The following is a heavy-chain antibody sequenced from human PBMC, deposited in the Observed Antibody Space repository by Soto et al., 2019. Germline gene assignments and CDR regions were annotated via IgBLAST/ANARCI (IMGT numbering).Heavy chain of an antibody. J-gene: IGHJ6*02. Sequence: SGPTLVNPTETLTLTCTFAGFSLTSPGMCVSWIRQSPGKALEWLALIERDDDDKYYSTSLKTRLTISKDTRKNQVVLTMANMEPADTATYYCARSIRGPRRFNGMDVWGQGTTVTVSS. CDR3: ARSIRGPRRFNGMDV. D-gene: IGHD1-20*01. V-gene: IGHV2-70*13. CDR2: IERDDDDK. CDR1: GFSLTSPGMC.